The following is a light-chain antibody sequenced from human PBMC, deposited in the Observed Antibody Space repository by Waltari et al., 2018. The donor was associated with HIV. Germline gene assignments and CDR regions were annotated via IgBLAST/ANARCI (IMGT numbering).Light chain of an antibody. CDR2: WAS. CDR3: QRYDTTPFT. Sequence: DILMTQSSDSLDVSLRERATINCTSSQSILYSSNHKNYLAWYQQKPGQPTKLLIYWASTRESGVPDRCSGDGSRTDFTLTVRGQQAEDVSVCYCQRYDTTPFTFGPGTKVDIK. V-gene: IGKV4-1*01. CDR1: QSILYSSNHKNY. J-gene: IGKJ3*01.